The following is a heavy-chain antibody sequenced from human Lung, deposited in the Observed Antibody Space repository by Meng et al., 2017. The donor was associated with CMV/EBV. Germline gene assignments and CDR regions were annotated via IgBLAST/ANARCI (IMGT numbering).Heavy chain of an antibody. CDR2: INPNTGGT. Sequence: QVQLGQFGSGLKKAGASVKVSCRASGYTFTGYYIHWVRQAPGQGLEWMGWINPNTGGTKYAQKFQGWVTLTRDTSISTAYMELSRLRSDDTAVYYCARGRYELIWGLFDPWGQGTLVTVSS. D-gene: IGHD1-1*01. J-gene: IGHJ5*02. CDR3: ARGRYELIWGLFDP. V-gene: IGHV1-2*04. CDR1: GYTFTGYY.